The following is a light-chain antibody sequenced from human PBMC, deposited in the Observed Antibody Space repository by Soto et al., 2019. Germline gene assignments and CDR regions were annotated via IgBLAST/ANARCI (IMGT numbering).Light chain of an antibody. CDR3: SSYTTSSTIV. CDR2: EVD. Sequence: QSALSQPASVSGSPGQSITLSCTGTSADVGGYNYVSWYQQHPGKAPKLIIYEVDIRPSGVSHRFSGSKSANTASLTISGLQAEDEADYYCSSYTTSSTIVFGGGTKLTVL. CDR1: SADVGGYNY. V-gene: IGLV2-14*01. J-gene: IGLJ3*02.